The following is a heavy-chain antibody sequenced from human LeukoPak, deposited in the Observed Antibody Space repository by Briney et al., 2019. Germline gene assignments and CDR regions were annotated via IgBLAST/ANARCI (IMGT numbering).Heavy chain of an antibody. CDR2: IRSKAYGGTT. Sequence: GGSLRLSCTASGFTFGDYAMSWVRQAPGKGLEWVGFIRSKAYGGTTEYAASVKGRFTISRDDSKSIAYLQMNSLKTEDTAVYYCTRNQYYDILTGYYGLGWFDPWGQGTLVTVSS. J-gene: IGHJ5*02. V-gene: IGHV3-49*04. CDR1: GFTFGDYA. CDR3: TRNQYYDILTGYYGLGWFDP. D-gene: IGHD3-9*01.